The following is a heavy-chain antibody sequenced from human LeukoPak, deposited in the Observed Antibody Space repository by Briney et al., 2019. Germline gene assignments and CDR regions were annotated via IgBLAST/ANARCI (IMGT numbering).Heavy chain of an antibody. Sequence: GGSLRLSCAASGFTFSSYAMSWVRQAPGKGLEWVSAISGSGGSTYYADSVKGRFTISRVNSKNTLYLQMNSLRAEDTAVYYCAKTPPDILTGPYYFDYWGQGTLVTVSS. CDR2: ISGSGGST. D-gene: IGHD3-9*01. CDR1: GFTFSSYA. CDR3: AKTPPDILTGPYYFDY. J-gene: IGHJ4*02. V-gene: IGHV3-23*01.